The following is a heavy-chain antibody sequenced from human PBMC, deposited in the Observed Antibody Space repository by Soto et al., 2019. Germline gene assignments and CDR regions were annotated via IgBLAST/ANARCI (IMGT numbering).Heavy chain of an antibody. CDR1: GGSFSGYY. CDR3: ARGRGAARPRYVN. CDR2: INHSGST. D-gene: IGHD6-6*01. Sequence: QVQLQQWGAGLLKPSETLSLTCAVYGGSFSGYYWSWIRQPPGKGLEWIGEINHSGSTNYNPSLKSRVTISVDTSKNQFSLKLSSVTAADTAVYHCARGRGAARPRYVNWGQGTLVTVSS. V-gene: IGHV4-34*01. J-gene: IGHJ4*02.